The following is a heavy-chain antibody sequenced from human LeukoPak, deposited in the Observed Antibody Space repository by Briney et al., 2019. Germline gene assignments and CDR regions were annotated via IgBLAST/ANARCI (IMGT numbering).Heavy chain of an antibody. Sequence: SETLSLTCTVSGGSISSGDYYWSWIRQPPGKGLEWIGYIYYSGSTYDNPSLKSRVTISIDTSKNQFSLKLGSVTAADTAVYYCARDRSSGWYGGHDYWGQGTLVTVSS. J-gene: IGHJ4*02. CDR2: IYYSGST. CDR3: ARDRSSGWYGGHDY. V-gene: IGHV4-30-4*08. CDR1: GGSISSGDYY. D-gene: IGHD6-19*01.